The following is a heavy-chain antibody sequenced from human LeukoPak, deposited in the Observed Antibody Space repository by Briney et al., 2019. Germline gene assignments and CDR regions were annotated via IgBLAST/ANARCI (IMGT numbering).Heavy chain of an antibody. CDR3: ARDLPGIQGIAARPGWFDP. V-gene: IGHV4-39*07. D-gene: IGHD6-6*01. CDR2: IYYSGST. CDR1: GGSISSSSYY. Sequence: PSETLSLTCTVSGGSISSSSYYWGWIRQPPGKGLEWIGSIYYSGSTYYNPSLKSRVTISVDTSKNQFSLKLSSVTAADTAVYYCARDLPGIQGIAARPGWFDPWGQGTLVTVSS. J-gene: IGHJ5*02.